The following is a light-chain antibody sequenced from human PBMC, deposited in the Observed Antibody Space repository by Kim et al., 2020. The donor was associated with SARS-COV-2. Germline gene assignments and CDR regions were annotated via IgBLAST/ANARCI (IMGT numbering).Light chain of an antibody. J-gene: IGKJ3*01. CDR2: DAS. Sequence: DIQMTQSPSSLSASVGDRVIITCQASQDIRYYLHWYQQKPGKAPQLLIYDASMLETGVPSRFSGSGSGTDFTFTITSLQPEDVATYYCQQYDILPRTFGPGTKVDIK. V-gene: IGKV1-33*01. CDR3: QQYDILPRT. CDR1: QDIRYY.